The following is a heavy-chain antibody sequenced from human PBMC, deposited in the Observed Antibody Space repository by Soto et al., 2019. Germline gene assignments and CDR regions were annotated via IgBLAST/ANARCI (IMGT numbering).Heavy chain of an antibody. D-gene: IGHD2-2*01. CDR2: INPSGGST. V-gene: IGHV1-46*01. CDR1: GYTFTSYY. Sequence: ASVKVSCKASGYTFTSYYMHWVRQAPGQGLEWMGIINPSGGSTSYAQKFQGRVTMTRDTSTSTVYMELSSLRSEDTAVYYCARAGAAAAIPLTRKELPPVAHYYYDGMDVWGQGTTVTVSS. CDR3: ARAGAAAAIPLTRKELPPVAHYYYDGMDV. J-gene: IGHJ6*02.